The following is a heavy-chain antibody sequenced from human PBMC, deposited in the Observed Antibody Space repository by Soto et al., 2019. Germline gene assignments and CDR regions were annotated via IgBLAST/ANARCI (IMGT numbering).Heavy chain of an antibody. CDR3: ARDLGLTGLGWFDP. V-gene: IGHV4-59*01. CDR1: GGSISSYY. J-gene: IGHJ5*02. CDR2: IYYSGST. D-gene: IGHD7-27*01. Sequence: ETQSLTCTVSGGSISSYYRSWIRQPPGKGLEWIGYIYYSGSTNYNPSLKSRVTISVDTSKNQFSLKLSSVTAADTAVYHCARDLGLTGLGWFDPWGQGTLVTVSS.